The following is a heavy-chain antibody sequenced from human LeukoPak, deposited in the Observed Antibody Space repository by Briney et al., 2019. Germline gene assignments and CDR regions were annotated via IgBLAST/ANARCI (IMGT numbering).Heavy chain of an antibody. CDR2: ISSSSSYT. J-gene: IGHJ4*02. CDR1: GFTFSDYY. V-gene: IGHV3-11*06. CDR3: ARGLEDGYPDY. Sequence: RGSLRLSCAASGFTFSDYYMSWIRQAPGKGLEWVSYISSSSSYTNYADSVKGRFTISRDNAKNSLYLQMNSLRAEDTAVYYCARGLEDGYPDYWGQGTLVTVSS. D-gene: IGHD5-24*01.